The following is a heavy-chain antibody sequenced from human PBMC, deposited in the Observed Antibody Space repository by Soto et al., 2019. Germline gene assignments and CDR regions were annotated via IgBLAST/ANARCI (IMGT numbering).Heavy chain of an antibody. CDR3: AKDMRSTPKYYFDY. CDR1: GFTFSSYG. Sequence: PGGSLRLSCAASGFTFSSYGMHWVRQAPGKGLEWVAVISYDGSNKYYADSVKGRFTISRDNSKNTLYLQMNSLRAEDTAVYYCAKDMRSTPKYYFDYWGQGTLVTVSS. CDR2: ISYDGSNK. D-gene: IGHD2-2*01. V-gene: IGHV3-30*18. J-gene: IGHJ4*02.